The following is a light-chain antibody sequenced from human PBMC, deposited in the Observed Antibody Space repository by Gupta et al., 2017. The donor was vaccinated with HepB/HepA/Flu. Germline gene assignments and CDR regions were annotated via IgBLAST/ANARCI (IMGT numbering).Light chain of an antibody. J-gene: IGLJ3*02. Sequence: QSALTQPASVSGSPGQSITISCTGTSSDVGYYNLVSWLQHHPGRAPKLIIYEVSKRPSGVSNRCSGSKSGNTASLTISGLQAEDEADYYCCSYAGSFTLVVGGGTELTVL. V-gene: IGLV2-23*02. CDR2: EVS. CDR3: CSYAGSFTLV. CDR1: SSDVGYYNL.